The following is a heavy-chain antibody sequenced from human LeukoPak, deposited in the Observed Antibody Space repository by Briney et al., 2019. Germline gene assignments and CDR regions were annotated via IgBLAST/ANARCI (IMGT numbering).Heavy chain of an antibody. V-gene: IGHV3-48*01. Sequence: GGSLRLSCAASGFTFSSYSMNWVRQAPGKGLEWVSYISSSSSTIYYADSVKGRFTISRDNAKNSLYLQMNSLRAEDTAVYYCARRGLAAAGDGYMDVWGKGTTVTVSS. CDR2: ISSSSSTI. J-gene: IGHJ6*03. D-gene: IGHD6-13*01. CDR3: ARRGLAAAGDGYMDV. CDR1: GFTFSSYS.